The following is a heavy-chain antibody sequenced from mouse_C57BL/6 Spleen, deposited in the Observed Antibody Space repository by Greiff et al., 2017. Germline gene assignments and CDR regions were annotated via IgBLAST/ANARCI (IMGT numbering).Heavy chain of an antibody. Sequence: QVQLQQSGPELVKPGASVKISCKASGYAFSSSWMNWVKQRPGKGLEWIGRIYPGDGDTNYNGKFKGKATLTADNSSRTAYMQLSSLTSEDSAVYFCAISWDYGSLYYYAMDYWGQGTSVTVSS. CDR3: AISWDYGSLYYYAMDY. CDR1: GYAFSSSW. D-gene: IGHD1-1*01. J-gene: IGHJ4*01. V-gene: IGHV1-82*01. CDR2: IYPGDGDT.